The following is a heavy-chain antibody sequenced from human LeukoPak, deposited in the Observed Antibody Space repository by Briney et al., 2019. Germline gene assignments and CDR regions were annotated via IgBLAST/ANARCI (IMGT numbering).Heavy chain of an antibody. J-gene: IGHJ5*01. D-gene: IGHD4-17*01. CDR2: INPNTGGT. V-gene: IGHV1-2*02. CDR3: ARRKGVAVTQNWLDP. Sequence: GASVKVSCTASGYTFTGYYIHWVRQAPGQGLEWMGWINPNTGGTSYAQNFQGRVTLTRDTSISIAYMELSRVRFDDTAVYYCARRKGVAVTQNWLDPWGQGTLVTVSS. CDR1: GYTFTGYY.